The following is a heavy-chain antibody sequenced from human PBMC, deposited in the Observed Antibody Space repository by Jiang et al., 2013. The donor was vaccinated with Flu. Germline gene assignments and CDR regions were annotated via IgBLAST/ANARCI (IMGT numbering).Heavy chain of an antibody. CDR2: IYYSGST. V-gene: IGHV4-31*03. Sequence: GSGLVKPSQTLSLTCTVSGGSISSGGYYWSWIRQHPGKGLEWIGYIYYSGSTYYNPSLKSRVTISVDTSKNQFSLKLSSVTAADTAVYYCARERIDDYGDWFDPGAREPWSPSPQ. CDR1: GGSISSGGYY. J-gene: IGHJ5*02. D-gene: IGHD4-17*01. CDR3: ARERIDDYGDWFDP.